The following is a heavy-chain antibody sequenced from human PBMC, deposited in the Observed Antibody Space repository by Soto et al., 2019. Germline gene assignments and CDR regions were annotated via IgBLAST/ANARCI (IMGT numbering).Heavy chain of an antibody. V-gene: IGHV1-69*02. Sequence: SVKLSCKASGGTFSRYTISRLRQAPGQGLEWMGRIIPIPGIANYAQKFQGRVTITADKSTSTAYMELSSLRSEDTAVYYCARTSSGTTLGLAFDIWGQGTMVTVSS. J-gene: IGHJ3*02. CDR1: GGTFSRYT. D-gene: IGHD1-7*01. CDR3: ARTSSGTTLGLAFDI. CDR2: IIPIPGIA.